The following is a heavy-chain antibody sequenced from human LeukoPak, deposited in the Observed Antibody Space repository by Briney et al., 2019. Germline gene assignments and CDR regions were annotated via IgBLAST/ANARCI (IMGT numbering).Heavy chain of an antibody. V-gene: IGHV4-31*03. CDR1: GGSIGSGAYY. Sequence: SETLSLTCTVSGGSIGSGAYYWNWIRHHPGKGLEWLGYIYYSGSTYFNPSLKSRLTLSVDTSMNQFSLKLSSVTAADTGVYFCARGGGFDAFDIWGQGTMVTVSS. D-gene: IGHD3-16*01. CDR3: ARGGGFDAFDI. J-gene: IGHJ3*02. CDR2: IYYSGST.